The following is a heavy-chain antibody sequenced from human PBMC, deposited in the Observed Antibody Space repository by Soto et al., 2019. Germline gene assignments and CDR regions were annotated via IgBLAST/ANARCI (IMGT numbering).Heavy chain of an antibody. D-gene: IGHD2-15*01. CDR3: AREPRYCRGGSCSITGDAFDI. CDR1: GFIVSDTY. Sequence: EVQLVESGGDLVQPGGSLRLSCTASGFIVSDTYMNWVRQAPGKGLEWVSVISNRGDTHYADSVRGRFSLSRDIADNTLHLQMNNLRVVDTAVYYCAREPRYCRGGSCSITGDAFDIWGQGTMVTVSS. CDR2: ISNRGDT. J-gene: IGHJ3*02. V-gene: IGHV3-66*01.